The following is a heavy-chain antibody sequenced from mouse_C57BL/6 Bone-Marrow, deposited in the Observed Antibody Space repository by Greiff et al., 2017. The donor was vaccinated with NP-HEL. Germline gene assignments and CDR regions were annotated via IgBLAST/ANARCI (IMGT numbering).Heavy chain of an antibody. J-gene: IGHJ3*01. CDR1: GYTFTSYG. D-gene: IGHD2-10*01. CDR3: ARTSLHAY. V-gene: IGHV1-58*01. CDR2: IYLGNGYT. Sequence: VQLQQSGAELVRPGSSVKMSCKTSGYTFTSYGINWVKQRPGQGLEWIGYIYLGNGYTEYNEKFKGKATLTSDTSSSTAYMQLSSLTSEDSAIYFCARTSLHAYWGQGTLVTVSA.